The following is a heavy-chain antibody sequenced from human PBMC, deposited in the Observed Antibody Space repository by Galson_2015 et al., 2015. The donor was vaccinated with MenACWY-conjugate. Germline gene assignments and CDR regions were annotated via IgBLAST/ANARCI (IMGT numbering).Heavy chain of an antibody. J-gene: IGHJ4*02. CDR3: ARVLSVVSGTSFAFDY. V-gene: IGHV4-4*02. CDR1: GGSFSSSNW. D-gene: IGHD1-26*01. Sequence: ATLSLTCAVSGGSFSSSNWWSWVRQPPGKGLEWIGEIYHSGSTNYNPSLKSRVTISVDKSKNQFSLKLSSVTAADTAVYYCARVLSVVSGTSFAFDYWGQGTLVTVSS. CDR2: IYHSGST.